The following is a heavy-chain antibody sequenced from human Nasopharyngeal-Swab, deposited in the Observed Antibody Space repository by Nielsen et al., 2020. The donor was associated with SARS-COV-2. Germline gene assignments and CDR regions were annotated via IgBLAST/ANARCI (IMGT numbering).Heavy chain of an antibody. Sequence: GESLKISCSSSGFTFGDYTMSWVRQAPGKGLECVGFIISKAHGGTTEYAASLKGRFTISRDDSRSIAYLQLNSLKIEDTAVYYCTRDHWRSYFYYYGMDVWGQGTTVTVSS. CDR3: TRDHWRSYFYYYGMDV. CDR2: IISKAHGGTT. CDR1: GFTFGDYT. J-gene: IGHJ6*02. V-gene: IGHV3-49*04.